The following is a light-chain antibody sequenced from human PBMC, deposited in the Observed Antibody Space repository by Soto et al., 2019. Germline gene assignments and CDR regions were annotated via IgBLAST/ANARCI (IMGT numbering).Light chain of an antibody. CDR2: AAS. J-gene: IGKJ3*01. Sequence: DVQMTQSPSSLSAAVGDTVTITCRAGQTFKNYLNWYQHKPGKAPKLLIYAASSLQSGVPSRFSGSGSGTDFTLTISSLQPEDFATYYCQESYSTPSVTFGPGTKVDIK. CDR1: QTFKNY. CDR3: QESYSTPSVT. V-gene: IGKV1-39*01.